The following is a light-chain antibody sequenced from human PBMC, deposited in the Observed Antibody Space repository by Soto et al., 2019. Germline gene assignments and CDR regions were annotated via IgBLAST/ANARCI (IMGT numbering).Light chain of an antibody. CDR3: QQYGSSPT. Sequence: EIVLTQSPATLSLSPGERATLSCRASQSVSSSYLAWYQQKPGQAPRLLVYGASSRATGIPDRFSGSGSGTDFTLTISRLEPADSAVYYCQQYGSSPTFGGGTKVDIK. V-gene: IGKV3-20*01. J-gene: IGKJ4*01. CDR1: QSVSSSY. CDR2: GAS.